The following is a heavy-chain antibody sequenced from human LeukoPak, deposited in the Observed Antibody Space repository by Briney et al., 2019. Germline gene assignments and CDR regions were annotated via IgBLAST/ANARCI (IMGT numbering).Heavy chain of an antibody. CDR1: GGSISTYY. V-gene: IGHV4-59*01. Sequence: PSETLSLTCTVSGGSISTYYWSWIRQPPGKGLEWSGDIYYSGSTNYNPSLKSRVTMLVDTSKNQFSLKLNSVTAADTAVYYCARSSHCSGRSCYSLTGVGYWGQGTLVTVSS. CDR2: IYYSGST. CDR3: ARSSHCSGRSCYSLTGVGY. J-gene: IGHJ4*02. D-gene: IGHD2-15*01.